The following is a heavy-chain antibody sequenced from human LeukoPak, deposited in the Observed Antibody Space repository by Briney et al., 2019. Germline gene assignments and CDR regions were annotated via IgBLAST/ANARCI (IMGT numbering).Heavy chain of an antibody. D-gene: IGHD3-9*01. CDR3: ARLDCLSGTWFDY. V-gene: IGHV4-39*01. CDR1: GGSISSSSYY. Sequence: SETLSLTCTVSGGSISSSSYYWGWIRQPPGKGLEWIGSIYYSGSTYYNPSLKSRVTISVDTSKNQFSLKLSSVTAADTAVYYCARLDCLSGTWFDYWGQGTLVTVSS. J-gene: IGHJ4*02. CDR2: IYYSGST.